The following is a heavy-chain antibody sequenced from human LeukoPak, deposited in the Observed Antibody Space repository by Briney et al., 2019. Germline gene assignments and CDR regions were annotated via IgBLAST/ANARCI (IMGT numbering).Heavy chain of an antibody. Sequence: PSETLSLTCTVSGGSISSYYWSWIRQPPGKGLEWIGYIYTGGSTNYNPSLKSRVTISVDTSKNQFSLKLSSVTAADTAVYYCARRGPKYIWFGELLSYDYWGQGTLVTVSS. CDR1: GGSISSYY. J-gene: IGHJ4*02. D-gene: IGHD3-10*01. V-gene: IGHV4-4*09. CDR2: IYTGGST. CDR3: ARRGPKYIWFGELLSYDY.